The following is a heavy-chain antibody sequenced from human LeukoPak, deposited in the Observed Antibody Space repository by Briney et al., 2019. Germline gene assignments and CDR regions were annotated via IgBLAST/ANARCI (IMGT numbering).Heavy chain of an antibody. CDR2: IHPNSGGT. CDR3: ARGAYYYDSSGYYWFDP. D-gene: IGHD3-22*01. V-gene: IGHV1-2*02. CDR1: GYTFTAYY. Sequence: ASVKVSCKASGYTFTAYYIHWVRQAPGQGLEWMGWIHPNSGGTKYAQNFQARVTMTRDTSISTAYMELSRLRSDDTGVYYCARGAYYYDSSGYYWFDPWGQGTLVTASS. J-gene: IGHJ5*02.